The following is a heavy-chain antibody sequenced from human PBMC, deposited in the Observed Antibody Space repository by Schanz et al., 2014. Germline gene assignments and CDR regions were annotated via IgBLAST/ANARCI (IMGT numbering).Heavy chain of an antibody. J-gene: IGHJ6*02. V-gene: IGHV3-15*01. CDR3: KWELHVYYGMDV. CDR2: IQGGASAGTT. CDR1: GFTFSSYG. D-gene: IGHD1-26*01. Sequence: VQLVESGGGVVQPGGSLRLSCAASGFTFSSYGMHWVRQAPGKGLEWLGRIQGGASAGTTDYAAPVKGRFTISRDDSKNTMYLQMNSLKTEDTAVYYCKWELHVYYGMDVWGQGTAVTVSS.